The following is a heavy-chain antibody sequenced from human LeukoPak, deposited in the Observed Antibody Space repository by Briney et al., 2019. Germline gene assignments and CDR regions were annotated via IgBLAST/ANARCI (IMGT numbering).Heavy chain of an antibody. CDR3: ARDWGIDY. J-gene: IGHJ4*02. CDR1: GFTFSSYA. V-gene: IGHV3-30-3*01. CDR2: ISYDGSNK. Sequence: GSLRLSCAASGFTFSSYAMHGVRQAPGKGLEWVAVISYDGSNKYYADSVKGRFTISRDNSKNTLYLQMNSLRAEDTAVYYCARDWGIDYWGQGTLVTVSS. D-gene: IGHD3-16*01.